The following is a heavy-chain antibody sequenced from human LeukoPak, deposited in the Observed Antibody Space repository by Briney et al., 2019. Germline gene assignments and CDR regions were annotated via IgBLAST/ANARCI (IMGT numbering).Heavy chain of an antibody. V-gene: IGHV3-23*01. CDR3: ARGYCTSTNCYREPFDY. D-gene: IGHD2-2*01. CDR2: ISGSGGST. J-gene: IGHJ4*02. CDR1: GLTFSSYA. Sequence: GGPLRLSCAASGLTFSSYAMSWLRQATGKGVEWVTAISGSGGSTLYGDSVKGRFTISRDNSKNTLYLQMSSLRAEDTAVYYCARGYCTSTNCYREPFDYCGQGTLVTVSS.